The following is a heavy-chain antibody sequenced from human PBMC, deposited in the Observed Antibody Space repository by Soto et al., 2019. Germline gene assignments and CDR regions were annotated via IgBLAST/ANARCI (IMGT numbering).Heavy chain of an antibody. Sequence: ASVKVSCKASGYTFTSYAMHWVRQAPGQRLEWMGWINAGNGSTKYSQKFQGRVTMTRDTSVSTAYMELSRLRSEDTAVYYCARAVAGISGAFDIWGQGTMVTVSS. V-gene: IGHV1-3*01. CDR2: INAGNGST. CDR1: GYTFTSYA. J-gene: IGHJ3*02. CDR3: ARAVAGISGAFDI. D-gene: IGHD6-19*01.